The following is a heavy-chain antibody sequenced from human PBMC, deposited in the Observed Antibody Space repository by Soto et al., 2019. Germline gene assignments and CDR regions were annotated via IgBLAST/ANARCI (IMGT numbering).Heavy chain of an antibody. Sequence: QVQLQQWGAGLLKPSETLSLTCAVYGGSFSGYYWSWIRQPPGKGLEWIGEINHSGSTNYNPSLKSRVTISVDTSKNQFSLRLSSVTAADTAVYYCARGRVASGSYRGYYYYMDVWGNGTTVTVSS. CDR2: INHSGST. CDR3: ARGRVASGSYRGYYYYMDV. V-gene: IGHV4-34*01. D-gene: IGHD3-10*01. J-gene: IGHJ6*03. CDR1: GGSFSGYY.